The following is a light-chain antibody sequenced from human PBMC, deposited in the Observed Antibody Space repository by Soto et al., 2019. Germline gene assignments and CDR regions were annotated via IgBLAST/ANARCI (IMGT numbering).Light chain of an antibody. V-gene: IGKV3-15*01. CDR3: HQDINLPWT. J-gene: IGKJ1*01. Sequence: EIVMTQSPATLSVSPGERATLSCRASQSVNTNLAWYQQKPGQAPRLLIYGASTRATGIPARFSGSGSGTEFTLAISSLQSEDFAVYFCHQDINLPWTFGQGTKVDIK. CDR2: GAS. CDR1: QSVNTN.